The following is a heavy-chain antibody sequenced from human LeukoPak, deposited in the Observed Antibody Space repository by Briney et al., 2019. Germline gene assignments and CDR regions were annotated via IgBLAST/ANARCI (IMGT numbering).Heavy chain of an antibody. J-gene: IGHJ4*02. Sequence: GGSLRLSCAASGFTVGNKCMTWVRQAPGEGLEWVSVIYSDGSTYYADSVKGRFTISRDNSKNTLYLQMNSLRVDDTALYYCAREAGAGPFDCWGPGTLVTVSS. CDR1: GFTVGNKC. V-gene: IGHV3-66*01. D-gene: IGHD6-13*01. CDR3: AREAGAGPFDC. CDR2: IYSDGST.